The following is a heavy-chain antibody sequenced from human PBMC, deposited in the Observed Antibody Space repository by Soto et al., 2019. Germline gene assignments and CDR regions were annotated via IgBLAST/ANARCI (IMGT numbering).Heavy chain of an antibody. CDR1: GGSISSGDYY. V-gene: IGHV4-30-4*01. J-gene: IGHJ6*02. CDR2: IYYSGST. CDR3: ARADSVVNYYYYGIDV. Sequence: SETLSLTCTVSGGSISSGDYYWSWIRQPPGKGLEWIGYIYYSGSTYYNPSLKSRVTISVDTSKKQFSLKLSSVTAADTAVYYCARADSVVNYYYYGIDVWGRGTPVTVSS. D-gene: IGHD2-15*01.